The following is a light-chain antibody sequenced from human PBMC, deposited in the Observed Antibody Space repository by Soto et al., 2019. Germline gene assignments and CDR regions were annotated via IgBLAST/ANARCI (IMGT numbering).Light chain of an antibody. V-gene: IGKV3-15*01. Sequence: EIVLMQSPGTLSLSPGERATLSCRASQSCSSYLAWYQQKPGQAPRLLIYGASTRATGIPARFSGSGSGTEFTLTISSLQSEDFEIYYCQQYNNWPITFGQGTRLEIK. CDR1: QSCSSY. CDR3: QQYNNWPIT. CDR2: GAS. J-gene: IGKJ5*01.